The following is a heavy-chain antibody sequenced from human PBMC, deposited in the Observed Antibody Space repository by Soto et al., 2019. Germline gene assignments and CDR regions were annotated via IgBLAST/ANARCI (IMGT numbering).Heavy chain of an antibody. V-gene: IGHV6-1*01. D-gene: IGHD3-22*01. CDR3: ARELSLDPYYYDSSGYNAFDI. J-gene: IGHJ3*02. CDR1: GDNFSSNSSA. Sequence: SHTLSLTCAISGDNFSSNSSALNWIRQSPSKGLEWLGRTYYRSKWYNDYAVSVKSRITINPDTSKNQFSLQLNSVTPEDTAVYYCARELSLDPYYYDSSGYNAFDIWGQGTMVTVSS. CDR2: TYYRSKWYN.